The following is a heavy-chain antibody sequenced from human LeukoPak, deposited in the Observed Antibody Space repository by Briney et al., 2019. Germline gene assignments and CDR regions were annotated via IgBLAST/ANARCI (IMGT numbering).Heavy chain of an antibody. V-gene: IGHV3-66*01. D-gene: IGHD3-22*01. CDR3: ARDTYYYDSSGYYAFDI. CDR1: GFTVSSNY. J-gene: IGHJ3*02. Sequence: HPGGSLRLSCAASGFTVSSNYMSWVRQAPEKGLEWVSVIYSGGSTYYADSVKGRFTISRDNSKNTLYLQMNSLRAEDTAVYYCARDTYYYDSSGYYAFDIWGQGTMVTVSS. CDR2: IYSGGST.